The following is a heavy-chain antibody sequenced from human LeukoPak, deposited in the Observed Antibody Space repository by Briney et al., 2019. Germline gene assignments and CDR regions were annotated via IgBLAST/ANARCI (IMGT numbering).Heavy chain of an antibody. CDR2: ISWNSGDI. V-gene: IGHV3-9*01. Sequence: PGRSLRLSCAASGFTFDDYAMHWVRQAPGKGLEWVSGISWNSGDIVYADSVKGRFTISRDNVKNSLYLQMNSLRPEDTALYYCARDGGLNTNFDYWGQGTLVTVSS. D-gene: IGHD5-12*01. J-gene: IGHJ4*02. CDR3: ARDGGLNTNFDY. CDR1: GFTFDDYA.